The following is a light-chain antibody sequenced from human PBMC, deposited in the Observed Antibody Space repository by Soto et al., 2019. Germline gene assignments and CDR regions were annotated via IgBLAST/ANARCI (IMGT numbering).Light chain of an antibody. CDR2: GAS. Sequence: EIVLTHSPGTLSLSPGERATLSCRASQSVSSSFLAWYHRKPGQAPRLLIYGASSRATGIPDRFSGSVSGTDFTLTISRLEPEDFAVYYCHQYGSLPKTFVQGTRLEIK. CDR1: QSVSSSF. V-gene: IGKV3-20*01. J-gene: IGKJ2*01. CDR3: HQYGSLPKT.